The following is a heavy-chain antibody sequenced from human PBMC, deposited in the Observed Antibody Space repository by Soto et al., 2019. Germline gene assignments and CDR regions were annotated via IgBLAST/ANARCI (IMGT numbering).Heavy chain of an antibody. CDR1: GFTFSSYG. CDR2: ISYDGSNK. CDR3: AINMEGSGYY. D-gene: IGHD3-22*01. Sequence: GGSLRLSCAASGFTFSSYGMHWVRQAPGKGLEWVTVISYDGSNKYYADAVKGRFTISRDNSKNTLYLQMNSLRAEDTAVYYCAINMEGSGYYWGQGTLVTVSS. V-gene: IGHV3-30*03. J-gene: IGHJ4*02.